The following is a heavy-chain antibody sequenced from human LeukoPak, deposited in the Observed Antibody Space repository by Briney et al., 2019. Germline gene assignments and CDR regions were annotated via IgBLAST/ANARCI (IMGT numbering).Heavy chain of an antibody. CDR2: IRYDGSNK. Sequence: GSLRLSCAASGFTFSSYGMHWVRQAPGKGLEWVAFIRYDGSNKYYADSVKGRFTISRDNSKNTLYLQMNSLRAEDTAVYYCAPRPMTTVTSWSQGTLVTVSS. D-gene: IGHD4-11*01. V-gene: IGHV3-30*02. CDR3: APRPMTTVTS. CDR1: GFTFSSYG. J-gene: IGHJ5*02.